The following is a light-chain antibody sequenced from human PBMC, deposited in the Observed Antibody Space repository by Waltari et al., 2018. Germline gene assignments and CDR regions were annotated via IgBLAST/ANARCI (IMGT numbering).Light chain of an antibody. J-gene: IGKJ2*01. V-gene: IGKV4-1*01. CDR3: QQYYTTPYT. Sequence: DIQMTQSPSSLSASVGDRVTITCRAMQSISSYLNWYQQKPGQPPNLLIYWASTRESGVPDRFSGSGSGTDFTLTISSLQAEDVAVYYCQQYYTTPYTFGQGTKLEIK. CDR1: QSISSY. CDR2: WAS.